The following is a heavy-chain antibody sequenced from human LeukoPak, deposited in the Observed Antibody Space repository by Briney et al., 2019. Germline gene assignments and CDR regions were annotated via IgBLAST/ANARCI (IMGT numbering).Heavy chain of an antibody. D-gene: IGHD4-23*01. V-gene: IGHV4-59*08. J-gene: IGHJ4*02. Sequence: SETLSLTCTVSGGSISSYYWSWIRQPPGKGLEWIGYIYYSGSTNYNPSLKSRVTISVDTSKNQFSLKLSSVTAADTAIYYCARLPLDYGDYGGFDYWGQGTLVTVST. CDR1: GGSISSYY. CDR2: IYYSGST. CDR3: ARLPLDYGDYGGFDY.